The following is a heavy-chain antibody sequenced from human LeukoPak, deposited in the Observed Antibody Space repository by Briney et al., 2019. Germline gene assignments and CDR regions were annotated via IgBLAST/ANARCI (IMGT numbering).Heavy chain of an antibody. J-gene: IGHJ4*02. Sequence: ASVEVSCKVSGYTLTELSMHWVRQAPGKGLEWMGGFDPEDGETIYAQKFQGRVTMTEDTSTDTAYMELSSLRSEDTAVYYCATNSPLYDFWSGYYGYWGQGTLVTVSS. CDR3: ATNSPLYDFWSGYYGY. CDR2: FDPEDGET. D-gene: IGHD3-3*01. V-gene: IGHV1-24*01. CDR1: GYTLTELS.